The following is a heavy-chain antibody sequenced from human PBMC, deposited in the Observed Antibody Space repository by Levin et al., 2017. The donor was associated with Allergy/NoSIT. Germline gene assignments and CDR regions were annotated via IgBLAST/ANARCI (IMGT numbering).Heavy chain of an antibody. CDR2: IKPASGST. J-gene: IGHJ4*02. D-gene: IGHD3-10*01. CDR3: ARDLVWDVVGVRFDY. CDR1: GYTFTSYY. Sequence: PGASVKVSCKASGYTFTSYYVQWVRQAPGQGLEWMGMIKPASGSTTYAQNFQGRLTMTRDTSTSTIYMELNSLRSEDTAVYYCARDLVWDVVGVRFDYWGQGTLVTVSS. V-gene: IGHV1-46*01.